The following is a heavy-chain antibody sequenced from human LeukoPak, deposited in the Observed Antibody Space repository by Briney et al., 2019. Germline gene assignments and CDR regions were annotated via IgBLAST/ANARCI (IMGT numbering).Heavy chain of an antibody. CDR1: GFTFSSFS. V-gene: IGHV3-21*01. D-gene: IGHD2-15*01. J-gene: IGHJ4*02. CDR3: ARDACTGGSCYPNFDY. Sequence: GGSLRLSCAASGFTFSSFSMNWVRQAPGKGLEWVSSISSISNYIYYADSLKGRFTISRDNAKNSLYLQMNSLRADDTAVYYRARDACTGGSCYPNFDYWGQGTLVTVSS. CDR2: ISSISNYI.